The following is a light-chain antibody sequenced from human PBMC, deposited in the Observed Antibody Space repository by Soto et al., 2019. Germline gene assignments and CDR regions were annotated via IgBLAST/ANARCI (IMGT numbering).Light chain of an antibody. J-gene: IGKJ2*01. V-gene: IGKV3-15*01. CDR1: QSVGSN. CDR3: HQYNNWPPYT. Sequence: EIVMTQSPATLSVSPGERATLSCRASQSVGSNLAWYQQKPGQAPRLLIYGASTRAPGIPARFSGSGSGTEFTLTISSLQSEDFAVYYCHQYNNWPPYTFGQGTKLGIK. CDR2: GAS.